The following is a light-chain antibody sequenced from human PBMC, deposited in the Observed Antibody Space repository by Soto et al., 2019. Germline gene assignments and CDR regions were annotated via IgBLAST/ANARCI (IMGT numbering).Light chain of an antibody. CDR2: GAS. J-gene: IGKJ2*01. V-gene: IGKV3-15*01. CDR3: QQSNNWPYT. Sequence: EIVMTQSPATLSVSPGERATLSCRASQSVSHNLAWYQQKPGQGPSLLFYGASFRATGVPARFSGSGSGTDFTVTISSLQSEDFAIYFCQQSNNWPYTFGQGTKLEIK. CDR1: QSVSHN.